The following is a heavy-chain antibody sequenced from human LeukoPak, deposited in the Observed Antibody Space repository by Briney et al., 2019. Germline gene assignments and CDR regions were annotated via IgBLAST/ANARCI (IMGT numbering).Heavy chain of an antibody. Sequence: GGSLRLSCAAAGFMFSNYAMSWVRQAPGKGLEWVSTSSGGGGSTYYADSVKGRFTISRDNSKNTLYLQMNSLRADDTAIYYCAKNPRYYSGAPCFYYMDVWGKGTTVTVSS. CDR1: GFMFSNYA. D-gene: IGHD2-15*01. V-gene: IGHV3-23*01. J-gene: IGHJ6*03. CDR2: SSGGGGST. CDR3: AKNPRYYSGAPCFYYMDV.